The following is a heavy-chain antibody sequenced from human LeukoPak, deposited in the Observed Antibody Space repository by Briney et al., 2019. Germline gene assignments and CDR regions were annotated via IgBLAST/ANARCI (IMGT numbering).Heavy chain of an antibody. V-gene: IGHV1-2*02. Sequence: ASVKVSCKASGYTFIDYHIHWVRQAPGQGLEWMGWINANSGGTEYAQKFQGRVTMTSDTSISTAYMELTRLRSDDTAVYYCARDTSHYDLLTGSRDFYSGVDVWGQGTTVSVSS. CDR2: INANSGGT. D-gene: IGHD3-9*01. CDR1: GYTFIDYH. J-gene: IGHJ6*02. CDR3: ARDTSHYDLLTGSRDFYSGVDV.